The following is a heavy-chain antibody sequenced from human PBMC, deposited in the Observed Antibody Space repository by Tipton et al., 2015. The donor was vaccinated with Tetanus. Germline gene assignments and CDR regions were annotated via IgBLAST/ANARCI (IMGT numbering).Heavy chain of an antibody. V-gene: IGHV1-69*04. CDR2: IIPILGIA. Sequence: QSGAEVKKPGSSVKVSCKASGGTFSSYAISWVRQAPGQGLEWMGRIIPILGIANYAQKFQGRVTITADKSTSTAYMELSSLRSEDTAVYYCARGSLLRSEYDYWGQGTLVTVSS. CDR1: GGTFSSYA. CDR3: ARGSLLRSEYDY. D-gene: IGHD2-15*01. J-gene: IGHJ4*02.